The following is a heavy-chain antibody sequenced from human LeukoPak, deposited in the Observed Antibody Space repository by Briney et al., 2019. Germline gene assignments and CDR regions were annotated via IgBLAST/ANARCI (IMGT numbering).Heavy chain of an antibody. Sequence: SETLSLTCTVSGGSISSYYWSWVRQPPGKGQEWIGYIYYSGSTNYNPSLKSRVTISVDTSKNQFSLKLSSVTAADTAVYYCARGLPRGTTYYFAGRFDPWGQGTLVTVSS. D-gene: IGHD3-22*01. J-gene: IGHJ5*02. CDR1: GGSISSYY. CDR3: ARGLPRGTTYYFAGRFDP. CDR2: IYYSGST. V-gene: IGHV4-59*01.